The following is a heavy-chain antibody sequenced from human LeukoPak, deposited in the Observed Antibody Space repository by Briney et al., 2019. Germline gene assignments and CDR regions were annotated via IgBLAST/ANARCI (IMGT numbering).Heavy chain of an antibody. CDR3: ARVGDSYSSGWYVRD. Sequence: GSLRLSCAASGFTFSSYGMHWVRHAPGKGLEWVAVIWYDGSNKYYADSVKGRFTISRDNSKNTLYLQMNSLRAEDTAVYYCARVGDSYSSGWYVRDWGQGTLVTVSS. V-gene: IGHV3-33*01. J-gene: IGHJ4*02. CDR1: GFTFSSYG. CDR2: IWYDGSNK. D-gene: IGHD6-19*01.